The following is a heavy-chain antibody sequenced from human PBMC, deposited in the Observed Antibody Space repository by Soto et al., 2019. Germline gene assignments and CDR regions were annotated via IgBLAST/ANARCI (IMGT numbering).Heavy chain of an antibody. CDR3: ARDPRLPYPHGWFDP. CDR2: IIPIFGTA. CDR1: GGTFSSYA. Sequence: QVQLVQSGAEVKKPGSSVKVSCKASGGTFSSYAISWVQQAPGQGLEWMGGIIPIFGTANYAQKFQGRVTITADESTSTAYMELSSLRSEDTAVYYCARDPRLPYPHGWFDPWGQGTLVTVSS. V-gene: IGHV1-69*01. J-gene: IGHJ5*02.